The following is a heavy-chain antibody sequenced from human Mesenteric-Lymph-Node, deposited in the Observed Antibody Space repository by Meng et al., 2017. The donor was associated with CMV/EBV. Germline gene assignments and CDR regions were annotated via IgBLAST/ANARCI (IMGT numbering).Heavy chain of an antibody. V-gene: IGHV1-18*01. Sequence: SGYTFTYYGISWVRQAPGQGPEWMGRISAYNGNTNYAQNFQGRVTMTTDTSTSTAYMDLRSLTADDTAVYYCARRQGGSSGLYYFDYWGQGTLVTVSS. CDR1: GYTFTYYG. D-gene: IGHD6-6*01. CDR3: ARRQGGSSGLYYFDY. CDR2: ISAYNGNT. J-gene: IGHJ4*02.